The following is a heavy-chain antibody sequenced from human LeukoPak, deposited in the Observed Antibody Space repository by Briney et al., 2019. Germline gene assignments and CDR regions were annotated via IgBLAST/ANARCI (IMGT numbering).Heavy chain of an antibody. V-gene: IGHV3-7*01. D-gene: IGHD1-26*01. J-gene: IGHJ4*02. Sequence: PGGSLRLSCAVSGFIFGDYRMSWVREAPEKGLDRVGMIKPDGSDIHYVDSVKGRFTLSRNNAMNSLYLQMDSLRAEDPAVYYCARDILRVGVTLYFDYWGQVNLVTVSS. CDR3: ARDILRVGVTLYFDY. CDR2: IKPDGSDI. CDR1: GFIFGDYR.